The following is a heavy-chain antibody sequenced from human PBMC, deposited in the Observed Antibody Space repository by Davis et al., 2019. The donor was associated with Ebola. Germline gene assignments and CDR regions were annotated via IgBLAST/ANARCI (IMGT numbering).Heavy chain of an antibody. J-gene: IGHJ3*02. CDR3: ARDFTWLEGVAFDI. V-gene: IGHV4-39*07. Sequence: MPSETLSLTCTVSGGSISNSDFNYWGWIRQPPGKGLEWIGSIYYSGSTYYNPSLKSRVTISVDTSKNQFSLKLSSVTAADTAVYYCARDFTWLEGVAFDIWGQGTMVTVSS. D-gene: IGHD2/OR15-2a*01. CDR2: IYYSGST. CDR1: GGSISNSDFNY.